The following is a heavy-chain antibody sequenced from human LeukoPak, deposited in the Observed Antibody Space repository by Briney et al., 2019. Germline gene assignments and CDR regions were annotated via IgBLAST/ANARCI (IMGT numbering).Heavy chain of an antibody. CDR3: ARGGGSYYGSGSYYIPPYYFDY. V-gene: IGHV3-30*02. J-gene: IGHJ4*02. CDR2: IRYDGSNK. Sequence: GGSLRLSCAASGFTFSSYGMHWVRQAPGKGLEWVAFIRYDGSNKYYADSVKGRFTISRDNSKNTLYLQMNSLRAEDTAVYYCARGGGSYYGSGSYYIPPYYFDYWGQGTLVTVSS. D-gene: IGHD3-10*01. CDR1: GFTFSSYG.